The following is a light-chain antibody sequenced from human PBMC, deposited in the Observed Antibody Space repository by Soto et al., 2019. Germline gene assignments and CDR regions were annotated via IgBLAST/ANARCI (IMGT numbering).Light chain of an antibody. Sequence: EIVMTQSPGTLSVSPGERATLSCRASRGISSNLAWYQQKPGQAPRLLIYGASIRATGIPDRFSGSGSGTDFTLTISRLEPEDFAVYYCQYYEKSSGTFGQGTKVDIK. CDR3: QYYEKSSGT. V-gene: IGKV3D-15*01. J-gene: IGKJ1*01. CDR2: GAS. CDR1: RGISSN.